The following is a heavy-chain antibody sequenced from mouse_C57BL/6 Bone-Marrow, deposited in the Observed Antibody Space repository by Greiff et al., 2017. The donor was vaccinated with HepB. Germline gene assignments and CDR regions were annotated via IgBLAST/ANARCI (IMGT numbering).Heavy chain of an antibody. D-gene: IGHD2-4*01. CDR3: ARSLYYDYGWYFDV. J-gene: IGHJ1*03. Sequence: QVQLQQSGPELVKPGASVKISCKASGYAFSSSWMNWVKQRPGKGLEWIGRIYPGDGDTNYNGKFKGKATLTADKSSSTAYMQLSRLTSEESAVYFCARSLYYDYGWYFDVWGTGTTVTVSS. CDR1: GYAFSSSW. CDR2: IYPGDGDT. V-gene: IGHV1-82*01.